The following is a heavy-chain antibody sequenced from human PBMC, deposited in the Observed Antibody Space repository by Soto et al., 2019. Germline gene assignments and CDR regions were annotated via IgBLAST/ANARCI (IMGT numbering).Heavy chain of an antibody. V-gene: IGHV5-10-1*01. J-gene: IGHJ6*02. CDR3: ARLEKWYYNYYGLDV. Sequence: PGESLNISCQGSGYSFTTYWISWVRQMPGQGLEWMWKIDPPYSSTHYSPSVQVHITISVDRAINTAHLQFSSLRAADTAVYYCARLEKWYYNYYGLDVWAQGTMVTVSS. CDR2: IDPPYSST. D-gene: IGHD1-26*01. CDR1: GYSFTTYW.